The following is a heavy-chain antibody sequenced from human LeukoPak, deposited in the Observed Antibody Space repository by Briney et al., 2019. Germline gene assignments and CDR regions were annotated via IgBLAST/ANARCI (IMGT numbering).Heavy chain of an antibody. CDR2: ISAYNGNT. D-gene: IGHD3-10*01. V-gene: IGHV1-18*01. Sequence: ASVKVSCKASGYTFTSYGISWVRQAPGQGLEWMGWISAYNGNTNYAQKLQGRVTMTTDTSTSTAYMELRSLRSDDTAVYYCAKDQGRITMVRGLGSNWGQGTLVTVSS. J-gene: IGHJ4*02. CDR1: GYTFTSYG. CDR3: AKDQGRITMVRGLGSN.